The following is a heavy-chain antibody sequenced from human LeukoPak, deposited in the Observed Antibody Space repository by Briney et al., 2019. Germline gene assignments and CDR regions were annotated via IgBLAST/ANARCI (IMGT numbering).Heavy chain of an antibody. CDR3: ARRNPSCYGRQCYYYMDV. V-gene: IGHV3-9*01. Sequence: PGRSLRLSCAASGFTFDDYAMHWVRQGPGKGLEWVSGISWNSGRIDYGDSVEGRFTISRDNAKNSLYLQMNSLRADDTAVYYCARRNPSCYGRQCYYYMDVWGRGTPVTVSS. D-gene: IGHD2-2*01. CDR1: GFTFDDYA. J-gene: IGHJ6*03. CDR2: ISWNSGRI.